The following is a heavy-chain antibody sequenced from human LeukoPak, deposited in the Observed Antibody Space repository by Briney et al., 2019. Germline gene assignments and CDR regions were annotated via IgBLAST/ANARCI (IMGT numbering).Heavy chain of an antibody. CDR1: GFRFSDFT. CDR3: GKEGGA. J-gene: IGHJ5*02. V-gene: IGHV3-23*01. Sequence: GGSLRLSCAASGFRFSDFTMTWVRQAPGKGPEWVSAIGGRGGSTYYADSLGGRLTISRDNSKDMVYLQMNSLKVEDTATYYCGKEGGAWGQGTKVTVSS. CDR2: IGGRGGST. D-gene: IGHD3-16*01.